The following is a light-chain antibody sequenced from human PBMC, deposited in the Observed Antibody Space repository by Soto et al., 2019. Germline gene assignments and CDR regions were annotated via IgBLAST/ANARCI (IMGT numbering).Light chain of an antibody. CDR2: QAS. V-gene: IGKV1-5*03. Sequence: DIQMTQSPSTLSASVGDRVTITCRASQSISSWLAWYQQKPGKAPKLLIFQASSLKSGVPSRFSGSGSATVYTLTIISLQPDDFATYYCEDYSSSSGLTFGGGTKVEIK. CDR1: QSISSW. CDR3: EDYSSSSGLT. J-gene: IGKJ4*01.